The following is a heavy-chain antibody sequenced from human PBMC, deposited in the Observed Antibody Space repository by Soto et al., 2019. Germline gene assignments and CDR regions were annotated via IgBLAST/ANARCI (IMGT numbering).Heavy chain of an antibody. CDR2: MNPNSGNT. Sequence: ASVKVSCKASGYAFTSYDINWVRQATGQGLEWMGWMNPNSGNTGYAQKFQGRVTMTRNTSISTAYMELSSLRSEDTAVYYCARLKLLWFGEPHLYFDSWGQGTLVTVSS. CDR1: GYAFTSYD. J-gene: IGHJ4*02. V-gene: IGHV1-8*01. D-gene: IGHD3-10*01. CDR3: ARLKLLWFGEPHLYFDS.